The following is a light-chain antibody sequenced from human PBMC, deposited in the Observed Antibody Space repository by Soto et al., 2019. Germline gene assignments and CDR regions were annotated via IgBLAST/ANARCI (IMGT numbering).Light chain of an antibody. CDR2: GAS. Sequence: EIVMTQSPATLSVSPGERATLSCRASQSVGSNLDWYQQKPGQAPRLLIYGASTRATGIPARFSGSGSGTEFTLTISSLQSEDFAVYYCQQYNNWPRTFGQGTKVEIK. CDR1: QSVGSN. CDR3: QQYNNWPRT. J-gene: IGKJ1*01. V-gene: IGKV3-15*01.